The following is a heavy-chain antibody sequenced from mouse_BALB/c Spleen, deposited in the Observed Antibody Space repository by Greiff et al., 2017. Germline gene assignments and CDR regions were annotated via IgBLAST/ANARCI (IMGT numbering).Heavy chain of an antibody. D-gene: IGHD1-1*01. CDR1: GYTFTSYW. CDR2: IYPSDSYT. Sequence: VKLQQPGAELVRPGASVKLSCKASGYTFTSYWINWVKQRPGQGLEWIGNIYPSDSYTNYNQKFKDKATLTVDKSSSTAYMQLSSPTSEDSAVYYCTRGAYYYGSSSFDYWGQGTTLTVSS. CDR3: TRGAYYYGSSSFDY. J-gene: IGHJ2*01. V-gene: IGHV1-69*02.